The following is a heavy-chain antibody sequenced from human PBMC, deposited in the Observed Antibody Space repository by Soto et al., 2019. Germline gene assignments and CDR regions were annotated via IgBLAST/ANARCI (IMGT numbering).Heavy chain of an antibody. CDR1: GGTFSSYA. CDR2: IIPIFGTT. J-gene: IGHJ5*02. D-gene: IGHD3-10*01. Sequence: SVKVSCKASGGTFSSYAINWVRQAPGQGLEWMGGIIPIFGTTNYAQKFQGRVTISADESTSTAYMELNSLRSEDTAMYYCARSYDSGSYGSFDPWGQGTRVTVSS. CDR3: ARSYDSGSYGSFDP. V-gene: IGHV1-69*13.